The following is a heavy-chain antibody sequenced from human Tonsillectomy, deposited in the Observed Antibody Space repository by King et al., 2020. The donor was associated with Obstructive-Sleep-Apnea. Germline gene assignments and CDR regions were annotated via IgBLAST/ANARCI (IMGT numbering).Heavy chain of an antibody. CDR2: RKQDGSEK. CDR1: GFTFSSYW. J-gene: IGHJ2*01. D-gene: IGHD6-19*01. CDR3: ARDECLVRWWYFDL. Sequence: GQLVQSGGGLGQPGGSLRLSCAASGFTFSSYWMSWVRQAPGKGLEWVANRKQDGSEKYYVDSVKGRVTISRDNDKNSLYLQMNRLRAEDTAVYYCARDECLVRWWYFDLWGRGTLVTVSS. V-gene: IGHV3-7*03.